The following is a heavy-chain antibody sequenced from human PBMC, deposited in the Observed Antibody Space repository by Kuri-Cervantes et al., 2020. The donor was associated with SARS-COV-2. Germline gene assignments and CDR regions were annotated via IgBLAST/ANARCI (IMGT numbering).Heavy chain of an antibody. V-gene: IGHV4-59*08. CDR2: IYYSGST. J-gene: IGHJ5*02. CDR3: ARRYCSSTSCYINWVDP. D-gene: IGHD2-2*02. CDR1: GGSISSYY. Sequence: ESLKISCTVSGGSISSYYWSWIRQPPGKGLEWIGYIYYSGSTNYNPSLKSRVTISVDTSKNQFSLKLSSVTAADTAVYYCARRYCSSTSCYINWVDPGGQGTLVTVSS.